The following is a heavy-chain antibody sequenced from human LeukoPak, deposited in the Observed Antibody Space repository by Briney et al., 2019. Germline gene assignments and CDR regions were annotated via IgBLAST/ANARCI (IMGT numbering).Heavy chain of an antibody. CDR1: GFTFRSYW. D-gene: IGHD2-21*01. Sequence: PGGSLRLSCAASGFTFRSYWMHWVRHAPGKGLVWVSRINSDGSSTSYADSVKGRFTISRDNAKNTLHLQMNSLRAEDTAVYYCARSSRGDSINFDYWGQGTLVTVSS. V-gene: IGHV3-74*01. CDR2: INSDGSST. CDR3: ARSSRGDSINFDY. J-gene: IGHJ4*02.